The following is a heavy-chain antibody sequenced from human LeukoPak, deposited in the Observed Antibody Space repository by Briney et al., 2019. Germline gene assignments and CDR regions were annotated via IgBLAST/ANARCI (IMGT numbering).Heavy chain of an antibody. Sequence: PGGSLKLSCAASGFTFSSYCMHWARQVPGKGLVWVSRINPGGSGIAYADSVKGRFTISRDNAKNTLYLQMDSLRAEDTAVYYCARSNQADDYWGQGTLVTVSS. V-gene: IGHV3-74*01. J-gene: IGHJ4*02. CDR2: INPGGSGI. CDR3: ARSNQADDY. CDR1: GFTFSSYC. D-gene: IGHD1-14*01.